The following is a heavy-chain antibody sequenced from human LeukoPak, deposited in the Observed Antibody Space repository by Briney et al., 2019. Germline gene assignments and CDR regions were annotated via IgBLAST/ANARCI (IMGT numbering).Heavy chain of an antibody. J-gene: IGHJ3*01. V-gene: IGHV5-51*01. D-gene: IGHD3-22*01. Sequence: PGESLKISCKASGYSFTNYWIGWVRQMPGKGLEWMAIIYPGDSDTKYSPSFQGQVTISADKSISTAYLQWSSLKASDTAMYYCARRDSSASYLWGQGTMVTVSS. CDR1: GYSFTNYW. CDR2: IYPGDSDT. CDR3: ARRDSSASYL.